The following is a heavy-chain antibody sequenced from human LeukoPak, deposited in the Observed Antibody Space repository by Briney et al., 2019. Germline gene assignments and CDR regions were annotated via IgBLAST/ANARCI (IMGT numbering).Heavy chain of an antibody. CDR3: AKDISSSWPYLRGMDV. D-gene: IGHD6-13*01. J-gene: IGHJ6*02. CDR1: GFTLDDYA. V-gene: IGHV3-9*01. CDR2: ISWNSGSI. Sequence: GGSLRLSCAASGFTLDDYAMHWVRQAPGKGLEWVSGISWNSGSIGYADSVKGRFTISRDNAKNSLYLQMNSLRAEDTALYYCAKDISSSWPYLRGMDVWGQGTTVTVSS.